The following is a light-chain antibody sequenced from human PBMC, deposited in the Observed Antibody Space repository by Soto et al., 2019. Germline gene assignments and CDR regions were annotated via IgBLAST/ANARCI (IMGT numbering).Light chain of an antibody. CDR1: QIVDSY. V-gene: IGKV3-11*01. CDR3: QQRSKWPLT. Sequence: IVLPESLAPLPVSTGERAPLSCGASQIVDSYLAWYQQKPGQAPRLLIYEASNRASGIPARFSGSGSGTDFTLTISSLEPEDFAVYYCQQRSKWPLTFGGGTKVDI. J-gene: IGKJ4*01. CDR2: EAS.